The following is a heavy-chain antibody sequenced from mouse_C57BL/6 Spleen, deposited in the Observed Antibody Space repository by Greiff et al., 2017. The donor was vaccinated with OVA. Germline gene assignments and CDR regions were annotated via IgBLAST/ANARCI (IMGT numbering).Heavy chain of an antibody. Sequence: EVQGVESGGGLVQPGGSLSLSCAASGFTFTDYYMSWVRQPPGKALEWLGFIRNTANGYTTEYSASVKGLFTISRDKSQSILYLQMNALRAEDSATYYCARVSITTVVAEAMDYWGQGTSVTVSS. V-gene: IGHV7-3*01. CDR2: IRNTANGYTT. J-gene: IGHJ4*01. CDR1: GFTFTDYY. CDR3: ARVSITTVVAEAMDY. D-gene: IGHD1-1*01.